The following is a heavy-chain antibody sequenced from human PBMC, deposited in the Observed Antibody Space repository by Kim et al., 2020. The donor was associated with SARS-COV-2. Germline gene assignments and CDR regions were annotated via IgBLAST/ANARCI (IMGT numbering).Heavy chain of an antibody. Sequence: GGSLRLSCAASGFIFTNYALSWVRQAPGKGLEWVSSISGNAANTYYTDSVKGRFTISRDNSKNAVYLQMNSLTAEDTAVYYCARKGQCDFWGQGTLVTVSS. CDR2: ISGNAANT. CDR3: ARKGQCDF. J-gene: IGHJ4*02. CDR1: GFIFTNYA. D-gene: IGHD6-19*01. V-gene: IGHV3-23*01.